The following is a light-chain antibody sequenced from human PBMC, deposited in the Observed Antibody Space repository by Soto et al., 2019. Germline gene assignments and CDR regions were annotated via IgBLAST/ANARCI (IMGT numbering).Light chain of an antibody. J-gene: IGLJ1*01. Sequence: QSVLTQPASVSGSPGQSITISCTGTSNDVGYYNYVSWYQHHPGKAPKLMIYEVSNRPSGVSNRFSGSKSGNTASLTISGLQTEDEADYYCNSYTSSSSDVFGTGTKLTVL. V-gene: IGLV2-14*01. CDR1: SNDVGYYNY. CDR2: EVS. CDR3: NSYTSSSSDV.